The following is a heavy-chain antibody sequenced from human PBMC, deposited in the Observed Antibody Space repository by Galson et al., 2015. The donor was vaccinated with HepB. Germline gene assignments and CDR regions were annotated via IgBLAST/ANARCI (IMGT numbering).Heavy chain of an antibody. CDR2: IKEDGSGI. J-gene: IGHJ4*02. CDR1: GFTFSSYW. V-gene: IGHV3-7*01. Sequence: SLRLSCAASGFTFSSYWMSWVRQAPGKGLEWVVNIKEDGSGIHYVDSVKGRFTVSRDNAKNSLYLQMNSLRAEDTAVYYCSRPHPSDGSYFVYWGQGSLVTVSS. CDR3: SRPHPSDGSYFVY.